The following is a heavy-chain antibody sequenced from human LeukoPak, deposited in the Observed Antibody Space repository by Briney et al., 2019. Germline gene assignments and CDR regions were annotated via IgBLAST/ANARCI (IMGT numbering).Heavy chain of an antibody. V-gene: IGHV3-23*01. J-gene: IGHJ4*02. CDR3: AKGAGWYFYYFDY. D-gene: IGHD6-19*01. Sequence: GGSLTLSCAASGFTFSSYAMSWIRQAPGKGLEWVAAISGSGGSTYYADSVKDRFTISRNNSKNTLYLQMNSLRAEDTAVYYCAKGAGWYFYYFDYWGQGTLVTVSS. CDR1: GFTFSSYA. CDR2: ISGSGGST.